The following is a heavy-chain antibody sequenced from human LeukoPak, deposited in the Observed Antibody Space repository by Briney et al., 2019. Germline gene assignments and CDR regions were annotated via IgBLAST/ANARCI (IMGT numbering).Heavy chain of an antibody. Sequence: GGSLRLSCAASGFTFSDYYMSWIRQAPGKGLEWVSYISSSGSTIYYADSVKGRFTISRDNAKNSLYLQMNSLRAEDTAVHYCARDAYSSSWYDYWGQGTLVTVSS. CDR2: ISSSGSTI. J-gene: IGHJ4*02. CDR1: GFTFSDYY. V-gene: IGHV3-11*01. D-gene: IGHD6-13*01. CDR3: ARDAYSSSWYDY.